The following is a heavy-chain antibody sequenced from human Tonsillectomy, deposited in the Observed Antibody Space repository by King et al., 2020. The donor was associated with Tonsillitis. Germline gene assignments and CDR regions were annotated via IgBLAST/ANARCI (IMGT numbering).Heavy chain of an antibody. Sequence: DVQLVESGGGLVQPGGSLRLSCAASGFTFSSYSMNWVRQAPGKGLEWVSYISSSSSSIYYADSVKGRFTISRDDAKNSLYLQINSLRAEDTAVYYCARGIRGYSSSGEHYWGQGTLVTVSS. J-gene: IGHJ4*02. D-gene: IGHD6-13*01. CDR1: GFTFSSYS. CDR3: ARGIRGYSSSGEHY. V-gene: IGHV3-48*01. CDR2: ISSSSSSI.